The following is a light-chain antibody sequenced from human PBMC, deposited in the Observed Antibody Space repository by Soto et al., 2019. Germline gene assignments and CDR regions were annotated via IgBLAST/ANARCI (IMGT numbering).Light chain of an antibody. Sequence: QSVLTQPPSVSGAPGQRGTISCTGSSSKIGAGYDVHWYQQLPGTAPKLLIYGNSNRPSGVPDRFSGSKSGTSASLAITGLQAEDEADYYCQYYDSSLSGYVFGTGTKVTVL. CDR2: GNS. J-gene: IGLJ1*01. CDR3: QYYDSSLSGYV. CDR1: SSKIGAGYD. V-gene: IGLV1-40*01.